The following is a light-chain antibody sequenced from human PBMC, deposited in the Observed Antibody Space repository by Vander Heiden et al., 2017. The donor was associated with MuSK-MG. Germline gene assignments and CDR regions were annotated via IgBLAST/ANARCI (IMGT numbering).Light chain of an antibody. CDR2: WAS. Sequence: DFVMTQSPDSLAVSLGGRATINCKSSQSVLYSSNNKNYLAWYQQKPGQPPKLLIYWASTRESGVPERFSGSGSGTDFTLTISSLQAEDVAVYYCQQHYSTPGTFGQGTKVEIK. J-gene: IGKJ1*01. V-gene: IGKV4-1*01. CDR1: QSVLYSSNNKNY. CDR3: QQHYSTPGT.